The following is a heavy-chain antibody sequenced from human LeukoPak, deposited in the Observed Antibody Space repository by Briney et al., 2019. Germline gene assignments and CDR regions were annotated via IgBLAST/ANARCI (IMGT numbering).Heavy chain of an antibody. J-gene: IGHJ4*02. Sequence: GGSLRLSCAASGVTFCSYSMSWVRQAPGEGLEWVSSISRSSSYISYADSVKCRFTISRANAKHSLYLQMNSLRAEDTAVYYCARSEGGYASYWGQGTLVTVSS. V-gene: IGHV3-21*01. D-gene: IGHD5-12*01. CDR3: ARSEGGYASY. CDR1: GVTFCSYS. CDR2: ISRSSSYI.